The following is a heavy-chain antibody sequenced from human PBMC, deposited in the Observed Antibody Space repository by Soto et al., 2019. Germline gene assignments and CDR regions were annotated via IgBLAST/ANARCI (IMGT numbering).Heavy chain of an antibody. D-gene: IGHD2-2*01. J-gene: IGHJ4*02. CDR3: ARGRPQRRDGHFDY. CDR2: MNPNSGNT. V-gene: IGHV1-8*01. CDR1: GYTFTSYD. Sequence: ASVKVSCKASGYTFTSYDINWVRQATGQGLEWMGWMNPNSGNTGYAQKFQGRVTMTRNTSISTAYMELSSLRSEDTAVYYCARGRPQRRDGHFDYWGQGTLVTVSS.